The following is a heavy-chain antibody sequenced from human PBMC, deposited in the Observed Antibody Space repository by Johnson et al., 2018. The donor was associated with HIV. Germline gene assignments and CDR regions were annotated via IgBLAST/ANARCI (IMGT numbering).Heavy chain of an antibody. CDR3: AKDRWVGVGDALDI. D-gene: IGHD2-15*01. Sequence: MLLVESRGGVVRPGGSLRLSCAASGFTFDDYGMSWVRQAPGKGLEWVSGINWNGGNTGYADSVKGRFTISRDNAKNSLYLQMNRLRAEDTAVYYCAKDRWVGVGDALDIWGQGTMVTVSS. CDR2: INWNGGNT. J-gene: IGHJ3*02. CDR1: GFTFDDYG. V-gene: IGHV3-20*04.